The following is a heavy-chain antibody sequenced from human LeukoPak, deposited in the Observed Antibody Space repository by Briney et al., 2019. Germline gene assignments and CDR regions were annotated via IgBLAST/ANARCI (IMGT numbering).Heavy chain of an antibody. Sequence: GGSLRLSCAASGFTFSSHWMHWVRQAPGKGLVWVSRINSDGSRTSYADFVKGRFTISRDNAKNTLYLQMNSLRAEDTAVYYCARVAMIVAKPYDNWGQGTLVTVSS. CDR1: GFTFSSHW. V-gene: IGHV3-74*01. J-gene: IGHJ4*02. CDR3: ARVAMIVAKPYDN. CDR2: INSDGSRT. D-gene: IGHD3-22*01.